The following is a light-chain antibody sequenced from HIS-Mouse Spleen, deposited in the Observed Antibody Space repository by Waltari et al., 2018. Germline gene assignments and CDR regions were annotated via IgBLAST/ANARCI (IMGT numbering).Light chain of an antibody. Sequence: QSVLTQPPSASGTPGQTVTSPCSGSSPNLGSHYFYLYQQLPGTAPKLLIYRNNQRPSGVPDRFSGSKSGTSASLAISGLRSEDEADYYCAAWDDSLSGHVVFGGGTKLTVL. CDR1: SPNLGSHY. J-gene: IGLJ2*01. V-gene: IGLV1-47*01. CDR2: RNN. CDR3: AAWDDSLSGHVV.